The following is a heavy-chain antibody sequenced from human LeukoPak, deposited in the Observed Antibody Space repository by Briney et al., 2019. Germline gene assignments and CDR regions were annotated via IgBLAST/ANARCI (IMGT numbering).Heavy chain of an antibody. CDR3: AKETRDSSGYYYPDY. CDR2: ISYDGSNK. V-gene: IGHV3-30*18. J-gene: IGHJ4*02. Sequence: GGSLRLSCAASGFTFSSYGMHWVRQAPGKGLEWVAVISYDGSNKYYAGSVKGRFTISRDNSKNTLYLQMNSLRAEDTAVYYCAKETRDSSGYYYPDYWGQGTLVTVSS. CDR1: GFTFSSYG. D-gene: IGHD3-22*01.